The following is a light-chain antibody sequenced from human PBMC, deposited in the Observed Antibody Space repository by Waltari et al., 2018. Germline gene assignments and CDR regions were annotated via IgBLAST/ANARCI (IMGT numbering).Light chain of an antibody. CDR3: QQYNNWPRT. CDR1: QSVSSN. J-gene: IGKJ1*01. Sequence: EIVMTQSPATLSVSQGERATLSCRASQSVSSNLAWYQQKPGQAPRLLIYGASTRATDIPARFSGSGSGTEFTIAISSLQSEDFAVYYCQQYNNWPRTFGQGTKVEIK. V-gene: IGKV3-15*01. CDR2: GAS.